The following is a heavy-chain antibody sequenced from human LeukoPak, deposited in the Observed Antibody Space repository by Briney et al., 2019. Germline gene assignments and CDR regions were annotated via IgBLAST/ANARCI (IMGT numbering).Heavy chain of an antibody. V-gene: IGHV4-34*01. J-gene: IGHJ4*02. CDR2: INHSGNT. CDR3: ARGAVLWFGELLNFSNNLFDY. Sequence: SETLSLTCAVYGGSFSGYYWSWIRQPPGKGLEWIGEINHSGNTDYNPSLKSRVTISGDTSKNQFSLKLSSVTAADTAVYYCARGAVLWFGELLNFSNNLFDYWGQGTLVTVSS. CDR1: GGSFSGYY. D-gene: IGHD3-10*01.